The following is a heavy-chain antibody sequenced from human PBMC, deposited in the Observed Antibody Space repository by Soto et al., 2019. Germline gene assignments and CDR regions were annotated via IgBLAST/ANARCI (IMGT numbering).Heavy chain of an antibody. J-gene: IGHJ4*02. D-gene: IGHD3-22*01. Sequence: QVQLVQSGAEVKKPGASVKVSCKASGYTFTSYGISWVRQAPGQGLEWMGWISAYNGNTNYAQKLQGRVTMTTDTSTSTAYMELRSLRSDDTAVYYCARGRQIRYYDSSCYPYMLLGYRGQGTLVTVSS. CDR2: ISAYNGNT. CDR3: ARGRQIRYYDSSCYPYMLLGY. V-gene: IGHV1-18*01. CDR1: GYTFTSYG.